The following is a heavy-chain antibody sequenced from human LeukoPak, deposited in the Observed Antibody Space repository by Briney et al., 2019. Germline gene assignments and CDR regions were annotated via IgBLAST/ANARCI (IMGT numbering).Heavy chain of an antibody. J-gene: IGHJ5*02. CDR1: GGSISSYY. Sequence: SETLSLTCTVSGGSISSYYWSWIRQPAGKGLEWIGRIYTSGSTNYNPSLMSRVTMSVDTSKNQFSLKLSSVTAADTAVYYCARDPTRITIFGADIEGNWFDPWGQGTLVTVSS. CDR2: IYTSGST. V-gene: IGHV4-4*07. D-gene: IGHD3-3*01. CDR3: ARDPTRITIFGADIEGNWFDP.